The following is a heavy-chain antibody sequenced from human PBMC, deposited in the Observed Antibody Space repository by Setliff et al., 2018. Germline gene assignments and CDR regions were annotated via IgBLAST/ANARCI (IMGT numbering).Heavy chain of an antibody. V-gene: IGHV4-61*09. D-gene: IGHD3-22*01. CDR1: GDSLTRSSSW. J-gene: IGHJ3*01. CDR2: IYSSGTT. Sequence: SETLSLTCSVFGDSLTRSSSWWGWIRQPAGKGLEWIGNIYSSGTTKYNPSLKSRVTISVDTSKRQFSPNLLSVIAADTAVYYCARGLHDSSGDNYVGAFDVWGQGTMVTVSS. CDR3: ARGLHDSSGDNYVGAFDV.